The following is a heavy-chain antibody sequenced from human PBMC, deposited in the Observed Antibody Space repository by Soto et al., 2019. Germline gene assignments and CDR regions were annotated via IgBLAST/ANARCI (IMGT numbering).Heavy chain of an antibody. Sequence: SETLSLTCTVSGGSISSSSYYGGWIRQPPGKGLEWIGSIYYSGSTYYNPSLKSRVTISVDTSKNQFSLKLSSVTAADTAGYYCARRLYYDSSGFQGGGMDVWGQGTTVTVSS. D-gene: IGHD3-22*01. CDR3: ARRLYYDSSGFQGGGMDV. V-gene: IGHV4-39*01. CDR2: IYYSGST. CDR1: GGSISSSSYY. J-gene: IGHJ6*02.